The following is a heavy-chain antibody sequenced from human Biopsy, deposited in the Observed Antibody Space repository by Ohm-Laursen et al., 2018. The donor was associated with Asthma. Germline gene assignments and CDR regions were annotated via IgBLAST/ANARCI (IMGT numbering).Heavy chain of an antibody. CDR1: GAYIGSRDHL. J-gene: IGHJ6*02. CDR2: VFWSGTT. D-gene: IGHD4-17*01. V-gene: IGHV4-30-4*01. CDR3: ARVASYGDLYFGIDV. Sequence: TLSLTCTVGGAYIGSRDHLWSWIRQSPGTGLEWIGSVFWSGTTHYNRSLERRLSISIDTTRNEFSMTLRSVTAADTAVYFCARVASYGDLYFGIDVWGPGTTVSVS.